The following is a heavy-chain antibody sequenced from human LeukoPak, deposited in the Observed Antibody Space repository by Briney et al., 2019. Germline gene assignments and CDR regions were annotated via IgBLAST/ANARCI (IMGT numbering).Heavy chain of an antibody. CDR3: ARSVVTADY. Sequence: GGSLRLSCAASGFTFTDYGLHWVRQAPGKGLEGVAFIPYDGSDKYYADSVKGRFTISGDNAKNSLYLQMNSLRAEDTAVYYCARSVVTADYWGQGTLVTVSS. CDR2: IPYDGSDK. V-gene: IGHV3-30*02. J-gene: IGHJ4*02. D-gene: IGHD2-21*01. CDR1: GFTFTDYG.